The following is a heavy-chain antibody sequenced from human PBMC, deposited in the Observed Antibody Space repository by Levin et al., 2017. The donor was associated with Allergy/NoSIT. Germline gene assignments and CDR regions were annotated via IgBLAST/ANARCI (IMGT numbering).Heavy chain of an antibody. CDR2: ISWNSDIL. CDR3: VKDHSRAAVPAFDI. CDR1: GFTFDDYG. J-gene: IGHJ3*02. V-gene: IGHV3-9*01. Sequence: PGGSLRLSCADSGFTFDDYGMHWVRQAPGKGLEWVSGISWNSDILGYADSVKGRFTISRDNAKNSLYLQMNSLRAEDTALYYCVKDHSRAAVPAFDIWGQGTMVTVSS. D-gene: IGHD6-13*01.